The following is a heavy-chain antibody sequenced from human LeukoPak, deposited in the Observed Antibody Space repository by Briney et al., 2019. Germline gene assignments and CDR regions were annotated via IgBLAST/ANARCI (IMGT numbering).Heavy chain of an antibody. J-gene: IGHJ6*02. CDR1: GFTFSSYS. D-gene: IGHD6-13*01. V-gene: IGHV3-48*01. CDR2: ISSSSSTI. Sequence: PGGSLRLSCAASGFTFSSYSMNWVRQAPGKGLEWVSYISSSSSTIYYADSVKGRFTISRDNAKNSLYLQMNSLRAEDTAVYYCARGEGYSSSWIYYYYYGMDVWGQGTTVTVSS. CDR3: ARGEGYSSSWIYYYYYGMDV.